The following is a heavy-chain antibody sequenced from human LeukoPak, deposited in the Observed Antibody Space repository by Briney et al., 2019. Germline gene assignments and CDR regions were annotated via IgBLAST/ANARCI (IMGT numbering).Heavy chain of an antibody. D-gene: IGHD4-17*01. Sequence: GGSLRLSCSASGFTFSSYAMHWVRQAPGKGLEYVSAISSNGGSTYYADSVKGRFTISRDNSKNTLYLQMSSLRAEDTAVYYCAFYYGDYLDYWGQGTLVTVSS. CDR1: GFTFSSYA. CDR2: ISSNGGST. J-gene: IGHJ4*02. CDR3: AFYYGDYLDY. V-gene: IGHV3-64D*09.